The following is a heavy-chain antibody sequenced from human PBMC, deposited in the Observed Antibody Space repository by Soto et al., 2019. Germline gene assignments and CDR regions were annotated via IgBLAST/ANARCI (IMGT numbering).Heavy chain of an antibody. D-gene: IGHD6-13*01. CDR2: ISAYNGNT. CDR3: ARWSMAAAASYNWFDP. J-gene: IGHJ5*02. Sequence: ASVKVSCKASGYTFTSYGISWVRQAPGQGLEWMGWISAYNGNTNYAQKLQGRVTMTTDTSTGTAYMELRSLRPDDTAVYYCARWSMAAAASYNWFDPWGQGTLVTVSS. V-gene: IGHV1-18*04. CDR1: GYTFTSYG.